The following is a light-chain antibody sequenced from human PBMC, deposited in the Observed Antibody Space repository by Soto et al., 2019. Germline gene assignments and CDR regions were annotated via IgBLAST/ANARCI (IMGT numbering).Light chain of an antibody. CDR1: SSDVGGYNY. CDR2: EVS. V-gene: IGLV2-14*01. CDR3: SSYTSSSALGV. Sequence: QSVLTQPASVSGSPGQSITISCTGTSSDVGGYNYVSWYQQHPGKAPKLMIYEVSNRPSGVSNRFSGSKSGNTASLTISGLQPEDEADYYCSSYTSSSALGVFGGGTKLTVL. J-gene: IGLJ3*02.